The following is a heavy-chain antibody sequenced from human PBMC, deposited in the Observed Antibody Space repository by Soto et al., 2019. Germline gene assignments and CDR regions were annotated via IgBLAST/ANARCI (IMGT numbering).Heavy chain of an antibody. J-gene: IGHJ5*02. CDR2: INHSGST. CDR1: GGSFSGYY. Sequence: QVQLQQWGAGLLKPSETLSLTCAVYGGSFSGYYWSWIRQPPGKGLEWIGEINHSGSTNYNPSLKSRVTISVDTSKNQFSLKLSSVTAADTAVYYCARRLGYLGRYNWFDPWGQGTLVTVSS. D-gene: IGHD2-15*01. V-gene: IGHV4-34*01. CDR3: ARRLGYLGRYNWFDP.